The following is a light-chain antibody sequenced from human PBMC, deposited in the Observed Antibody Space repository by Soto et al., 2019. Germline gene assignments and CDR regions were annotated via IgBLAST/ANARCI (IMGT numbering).Light chain of an antibody. V-gene: IGKV1-33*01. CDR2: DVS. CDR1: QDINNY. CDR3: QQYENLPLT. Sequence: DIQMTQSPTSLSASVGDRVTITCQASQDINNYLNWYQQKPGKAPKLLMYDVSILETGVPSRFTGSGSGTHFTFTISSLQPEDIATYYCQQYENLPLTFGGGTKVEIK. J-gene: IGKJ4*01.